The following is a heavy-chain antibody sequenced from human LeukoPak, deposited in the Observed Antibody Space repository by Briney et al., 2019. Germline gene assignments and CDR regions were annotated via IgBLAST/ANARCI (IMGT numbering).Heavy chain of an antibody. V-gene: IGHV1-18*01. CDR2: ISAYNGNT. CDR3: ARDRQWLDDGWYFDL. D-gene: IGHD6-19*01. CDR1: GYTFTSYG. Sequence: ASVKVSCKASGYTFTSYGISWVRQAPGQGLEWMGWISAYNGNTNYAQKLQGRVTMTTDTSTSTAYMELRSLRSDDTAVYYCARDRQWLDDGWYFDLWGRGILVTVSS. J-gene: IGHJ2*01.